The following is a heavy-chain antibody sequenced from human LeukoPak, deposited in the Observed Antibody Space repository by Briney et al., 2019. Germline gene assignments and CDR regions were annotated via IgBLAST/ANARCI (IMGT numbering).Heavy chain of an antibody. D-gene: IGHD6-6*01. J-gene: IGHJ4*02. V-gene: IGHV1-69*04. Sequence: SVKVSCKASGGTFSSYAISWVRQAPGQGLEWMGRIIPIPGIANYAQKFQGRVTITADKSTSTAYMELSSLRSEDTAVYYCARLIRLGSSSGGDFDYWGQGTLVTVSS. CDR2: IIPIPGIA. CDR3: ARLIRLGSSSGGDFDY. CDR1: GGTFSSYA.